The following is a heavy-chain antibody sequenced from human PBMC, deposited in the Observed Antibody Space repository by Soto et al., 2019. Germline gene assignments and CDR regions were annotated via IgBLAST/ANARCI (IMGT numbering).Heavy chain of an antibody. J-gene: IGHJ5*02. CDR3: AKEGDGYPLGFDP. D-gene: IGHD5-12*01. CDR1: GFTFSSYG. CDR2: ISYDGSNK. V-gene: IGHV3-30*18. Sequence: QVQLVESGGGVVQPGRSLRLSCAASGFTFSSYGMHWVRQAPGKGLEWVAVISYDGSNKYYADSVKGRFTISRDNSKKPRYLTMNSLRAEDTAVYYCAKEGDGYPLGFDPWGQGTLVTVSS.